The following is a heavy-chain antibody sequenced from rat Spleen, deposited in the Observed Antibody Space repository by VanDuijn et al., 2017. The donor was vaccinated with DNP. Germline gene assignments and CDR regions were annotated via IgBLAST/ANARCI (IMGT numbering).Heavy chain of an antibody. V-gene: IGHV5S10*01. CDR3: AKHWYGSFDY. CDR2: ILYDGSRT. J-gene: IGHJ2*01. Sequence: EVQLVESGGGLVQPGRSLKLSCAASGFTFSDYNMAWVRQAPKKGLEWVANILYDGSRTFYRDSVKGRFTVSRDNRKSILYLQTDSLRSEDTATYYCAKHWYGSFDYWGQGVMVTISP. D-gene: IGHD1-12*02. CDR1: GFTFSDYN.